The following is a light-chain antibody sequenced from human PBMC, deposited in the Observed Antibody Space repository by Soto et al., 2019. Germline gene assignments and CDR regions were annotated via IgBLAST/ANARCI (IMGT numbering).Light chain of an antibody. V-gene: IGKV3-15*01. J-gene: IGKJ5*01. CDR2: GAS. CDR3: QQYNNWPPIT. CDR1: QSVSSN. Sequence: EIVMTQSPATLSVSPGERATLSCRASQSVSSNLAWYQQKPGQAPRLLIYGASTRTTGIPARFSGSGSGTAFALTIISLQSEDFAVYYCQQYNNWPPITFGQGTRLEIK.